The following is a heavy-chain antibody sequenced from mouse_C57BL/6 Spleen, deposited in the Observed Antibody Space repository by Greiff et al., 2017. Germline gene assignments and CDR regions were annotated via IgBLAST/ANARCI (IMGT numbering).Heavy chain of an antibody. CDR1: GYTFTSYW. CDR3: ARAPHYYGSSPAWFAY. J-gene: IGHJ3*01. Sequence: QVQLQQPGAELVMPGASVKLSCKASGYTFTSYWMHWVKQRPGQGLEWIGEIDPSDSYTNYNQKFKGKSTLTVDKSSSTAYMQLSSLTSEDSAVYYCARAPHYYGSSPAWFAYWGQGTLVTVSA. CDR2: IDPSDSYT. V-gene: IGHV1-69*01. D-gene: IGHD1-1*01.